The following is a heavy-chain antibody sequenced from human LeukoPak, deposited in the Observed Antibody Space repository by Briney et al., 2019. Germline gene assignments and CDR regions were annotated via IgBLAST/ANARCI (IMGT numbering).Heavy chain of an antibody. Sequence: SVRVSCKASGYTFTGYNMHWVRQAPGQGLEWMGGIIPIFGTANYAQKFQGRVKITADESTSTAYMELSSLRSEDTAVYYCARDLGDSSGYYPIDYWGQGTLVTVSS. CDR1: GYTFTGYN. V-gene: IGHV1-69*13. CDR3: ARDLGDSSGYYPIDY. CDR2: IIPIFGTA. J-gene: IGHJ4*02. D-gene: IGHD3-22*01.